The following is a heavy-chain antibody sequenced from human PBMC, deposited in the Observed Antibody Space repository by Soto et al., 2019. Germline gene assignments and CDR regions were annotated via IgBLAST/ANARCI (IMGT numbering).Heavy chain of an antibody. CDR1: GGSISSYY. J-gene: IGHJ6*04. Sequence: PSETLSLTCTASGGSISSYYWNWIRQPPGKGLEWIGYIYYSGSTNYNPSLKSRVTISVDTSKNQFSLKLSSVTAADTAVYYCARDATMVRGVVDVWGKGTTVTVSS. CDR3: ARDATMVRGVVDV. D-gene: IGHD3-10*01. CDR2: IYYSGST. V-gene: IGHV4-59*01.